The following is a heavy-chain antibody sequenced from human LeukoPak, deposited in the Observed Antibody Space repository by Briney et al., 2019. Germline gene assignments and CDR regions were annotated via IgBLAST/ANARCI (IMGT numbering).Heavy chain of an antibody. J-gene: IGHJ4*02. D-gene: IGHD3-16*01. CDR1: GFTFSDYY. CDR3: ARLGGFYLWGSYDDGYYFDY. Sequence: PGGSLRLSCAASGFTFSDYYMSWIRQAPGKGLEWISYISSSGTTIYYADSVKGRFTISRDNAKNSLYLQMNSLRAEDTAVYYCARLGGFYLWGSYDDGYYFDYWGQGTLVTVSS. V-gene: IGHV3-11*01. CDR2: ISSSGTTI.